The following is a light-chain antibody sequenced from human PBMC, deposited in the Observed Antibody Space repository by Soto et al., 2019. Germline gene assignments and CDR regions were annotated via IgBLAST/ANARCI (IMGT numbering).Light chain of an antibody. CDR1: QSISSSY. Sequence: EIVLTQSPGTLSLSPGERATLSCRASQSISSSYLAWVQQKPGQSHRLLIYGATSRATGIPDRFSGSESGTDFTLTISRLEPEDFALYYCQQYSSSPLTFGGGTKVEIK. V-gene: IGKV3-20*01. J-gene: IGKJ4*01. CDR3: QQYSSSPLT. CDR2: GAT.